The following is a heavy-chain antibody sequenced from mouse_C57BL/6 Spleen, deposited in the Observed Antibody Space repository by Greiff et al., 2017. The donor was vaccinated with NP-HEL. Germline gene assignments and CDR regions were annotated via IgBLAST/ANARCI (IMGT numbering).Heavy chain of an antibody. CDR2: IDPSDSYT. V-gene: IGHV1-59*01. CDR3: AREVPYYFDY. Sequence: QVQLQQPGAELVRPGTSVKLSCKASGYTFTSYWMHWVKQRPGQGLEWIGVIDPSDSYTNYNQKFKGKATLTVDTSSSTAYMQLSSLTSEDSAVYYCAREVPYYFDYWGQGTTLTVSS. CDR1: GYTFTSYW. J-gene: IGHJ2*01.